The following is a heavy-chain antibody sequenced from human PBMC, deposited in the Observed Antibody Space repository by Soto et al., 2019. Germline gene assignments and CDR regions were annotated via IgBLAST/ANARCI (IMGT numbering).Heavy chain of an antibody. CDR3: AHRRRRDGWIAAGGIVDY. CDR2: IYWNDDK. J-gene: IGHJ4*02. CDR1: GFSLSTSGVG. V-gene: IGHV2-5*01. D-gene: IGHD6-13*01. Sequence: SGPTLVNPTQTLTLTCTFSGFSLSTSGVGVGWIRQPPGKALEWLALIYWNDDKRYSPSLKSRLTITKDTSKNQVVLTMTNMDPVDTATYYCAHRRRRDGWIAAGGIVDYWGQGTLVTVSS.